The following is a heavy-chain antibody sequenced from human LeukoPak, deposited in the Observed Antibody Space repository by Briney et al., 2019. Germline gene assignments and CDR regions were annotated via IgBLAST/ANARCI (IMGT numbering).Heavy chain of an antibody. V-gene: IGHV4-61*02. J-gene: IGHJ6*03. D-gene: IGHD7-27*01. CDR1: GGSISSGSYY. Sequence: SETLSLTCTVSGGSISSGSYYWSWIRQPAGKGLEWIGRIYTSGSTNYNPSLKSRVTISVDTSKNQFSLKLSSVTAADTAVYYCARAVWVSYYYYVDVWGKGTTVTISS. CDR3: ARAVWVSYYYYVDV. CDR2: IYTSGST.